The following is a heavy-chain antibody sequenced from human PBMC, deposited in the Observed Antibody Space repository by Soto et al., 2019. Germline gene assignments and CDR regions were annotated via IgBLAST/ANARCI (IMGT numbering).Heavy chain of an antibody. V-gene: IGHV3-64*01. CDR1: GFTFSSYA. CDR2: ISSNGGST. Sequence: GGSLRLSCAASGFTFSSYAMHWVRQAPGKGLEYVSAISSNGGSTYYANSVKGRFTISRDNSKNTLYLQMGSLRAEDMAVYYCARDSLRDDYGKSGFDYWGQGTLVTVSS. D-gene: IGHD4-17*01. CDR3: ARDSLRDDYGKSGFDY. J-gene: IGHJ4*02.